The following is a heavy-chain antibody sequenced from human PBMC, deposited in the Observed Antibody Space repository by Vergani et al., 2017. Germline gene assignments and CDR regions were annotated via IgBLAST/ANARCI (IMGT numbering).Heavy chain of an antibody. CDR2: SYYSGST. J-gene: IGHJ3*02. CDR3: ARELYYYDSSGCPNDAFDI. V-gene: IGHV4-39*07. Sequence: QRQLQESGPGLVKPSEALSLTCTVSGGPISSSSHYWGWIRQPPGKGLEWIGSSYYSGSTYYNPSLKSLVTISLDTSKNQFSLKLSSVTAAATAVYYCARELYYYDSSGCPNDAFDIWGQGTMVTVSS. D-gene: IGHD3-22*01. CDR1: GGPISSSSHY.